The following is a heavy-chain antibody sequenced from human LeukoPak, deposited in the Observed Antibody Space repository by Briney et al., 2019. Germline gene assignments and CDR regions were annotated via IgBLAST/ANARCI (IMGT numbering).Heavy chain of an antibody. V-gene: IGHV3-20*04. J-gene: IGHJ4*02. CDR1: GFMFDDYA. CDR2: INWNGDNT. D-gene: IGHD2-15*01. CDR3: AKTKVDIVVVVAALYYFDY. Sequence: PGGSLRLSCVASGFMFDDYAMSWVRQAPGKGLEWVSGINWNGDNTVYADSVKGRFTISRDNSKNTLYLQMNSLRAEDTAVYYCAKTKVDIVVVVAALYYFDYWGQGTLVTVSS.